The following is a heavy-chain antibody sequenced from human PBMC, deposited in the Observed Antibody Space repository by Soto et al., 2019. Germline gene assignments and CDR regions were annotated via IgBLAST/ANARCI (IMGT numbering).Heavy chain of an antibody. Sequence: GGSLRLSCAASGFTFSSYSMNWVRQAPGKGLEWVSSISSSRSYIYYADTVKGQFNISRDNAKKSLYLQMNSLRAEDTVLYYCAGCPLVVIGPQMLDYWGQGTLVTVSS. J-gene: IGHJ4*02. D-gene: IGHD3-22*01. CDR1: GFTFSSYS. CDR2: ISSSRSYI. CDR3: AGCPLVVIGPQMLDY. V-gene: IGHV3-21*01.